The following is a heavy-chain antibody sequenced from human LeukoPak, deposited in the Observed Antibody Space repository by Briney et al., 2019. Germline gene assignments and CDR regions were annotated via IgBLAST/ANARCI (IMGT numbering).Heavy chain of an antibody. CDR1: GGSISSGDYY. CDR3: ARAVCSNVGSTSCCFDY. CDR2: IYYSGST. D-gene: IGHD2-2*01. J-gene: IGHJ4*02. V-gene: IGHV4-30-4*08. Sequence: SETLSLTCTVSGGSISSGDYYWSWIRQPPGKGLEWIGYIYYSGSTYYNPSHKSRVTISVDTSKNQFSLKLSSVTAADTAVYYCARAVCSNVGSTSCCFDYWGQGTLVTVSS.